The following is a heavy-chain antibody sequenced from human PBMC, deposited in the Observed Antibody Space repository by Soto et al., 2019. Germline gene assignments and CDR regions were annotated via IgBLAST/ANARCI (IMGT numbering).Heavy chain of an antibody. CDR3: VKEGKMGVEGFDF. V-gene: IGHV3-23*01. Sequence: GGSLRLSCATSGFTFSDHAMHWVRQAPGEGLEWVSGVRGDFVTTPYADSVKGRLTISRDNSKNTLYLQMNSLRAEDTDIYYCVKEGKMGVEGFDFWGQGTLVTVSS. J-gene: IGHJ4*02. D-gene: IGHD1-26*01. CDR2: VRGDFVTT. CDR1: GFTFSDHA.